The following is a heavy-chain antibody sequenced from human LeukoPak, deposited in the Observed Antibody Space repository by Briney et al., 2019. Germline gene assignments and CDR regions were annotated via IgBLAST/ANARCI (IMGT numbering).Heavy chain of an antibody. V-gene: IGHV5-51*01. D-gene: IGHD2-8*01. CDR1: GYSFTSYW. Sequence: GESLKISCKGSGYSFTSYWIGWVRQMPGKGLEWMGIIYPGDSDTRCSPSFQGQVTISADKSISTAYLQWSSLKASDTAMYYCARHSHCTSVCYGDAYYYYGMDVWGQGTTVTVSS. CDR3: ARHSHCTSVCYGDAYYYYGMDV. CDR2: IYPGDSDT. J-gene: IGHJ6*02.